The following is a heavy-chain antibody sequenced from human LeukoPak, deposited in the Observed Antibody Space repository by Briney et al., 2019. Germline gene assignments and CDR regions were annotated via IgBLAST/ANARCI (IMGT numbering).Heavy chain of an antibody. CDR3: ARGPAGDFDY. D-gene: IGHD6-13*01. J-gene: IGHJ4*02. CDR1: GGSISSGGYS. Sequence: PSETLSLTCAVSGGSISSGGYSWSWIRQPPGKGLEWIGYIYHSGSTYYNPSLKSRVTISVDRSKNQFSLKLSSVTAADTAVYYCARGPAGDFDYWGQGTLVTVSS. V-gene: IGHV4-30-2*01. CDR2: IYHSGST.